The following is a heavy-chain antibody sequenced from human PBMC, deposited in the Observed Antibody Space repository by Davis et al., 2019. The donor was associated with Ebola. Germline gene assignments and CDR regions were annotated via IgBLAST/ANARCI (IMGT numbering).Heavy chain of an antibody. D-gene: IGHD6-19*01. Sequence: ASVKVSCKASGYTFTSYGISWVRQAPGQGLEWMGWISAYNGNTNYAQKLQGRVTMTTDTSTSTAYMELRSLRSDDTAVYYCARQREQWLVRGWFDPWGQGTLVTVSS. CDR3: ARQREQWLVRGWFDP. J-gene: IGHJ5*02. CDR1: GYTFTSYG. V-gene: IGHV1-18*04. CDR2: ISAYNGNT.